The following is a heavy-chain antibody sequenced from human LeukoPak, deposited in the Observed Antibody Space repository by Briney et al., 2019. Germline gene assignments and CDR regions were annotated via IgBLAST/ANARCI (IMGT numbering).Heavy chain of an antibody. CDR3: AAVDYYDTGNWFDP. V-gene: IGHV1-24*01. J-gene: IGHJ5*02. D-gene: IGHD3-22*01. CDR1: VYTLTVVL. Sequence: ASVTVSCMVSVYTLTVVLIHSGRQAPGKGGEGRGRIDAEEGKTIYAQTFRSRVTMTDDTPTDTTYMELSSLRSEDTAVYYCAAVDYYDTGNWFDPWGQGTLVTVSS. CDR2: IDAEEGKT.